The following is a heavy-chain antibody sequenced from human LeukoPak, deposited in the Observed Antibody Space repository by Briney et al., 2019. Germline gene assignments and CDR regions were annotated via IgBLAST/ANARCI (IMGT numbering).Heavy chain of an antibody. CDR3: ARDSRRSGGSFYYYYYYMDV. Sequence: GASVKVSCKASGGTFSSYAISWVRQAPGQKLEWMGRIIPIFGKANYTQKFQGRVTITADKSTSTAYMELSSLRSEDTAVYYCARDSRRSGGSFYYYYYYMDVWGKGTTATVSS. CDR2: IIPIFGKA. CDR1: GGTFSSYA. J-gene: IGHJ6*03. D-gene: IGHD2-15*01. V-gene: IGHV1-69*04.